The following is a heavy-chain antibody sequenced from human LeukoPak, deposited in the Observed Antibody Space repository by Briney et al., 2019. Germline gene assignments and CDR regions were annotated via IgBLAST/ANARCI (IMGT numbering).Heavy chain of an antibody. CDR1: GGTFSSYA. CDR2: IIPILGIA. J-gene: IGHJ6*02. V-gene: IGHV1-69*04. D-gene: IGHD4-17*01. Sequence: SVKVSCKASGGTFSSYAISWVRQAPGQGLEWMGRIIPILGIANYAQKFQGRVTITADKSTSTAYMELSSLRSEDTAVYYCARVTGYGDYYYYGMDVWGQGTMVTVSS. CDR3: ARVTGYGDYYYYGMDV.